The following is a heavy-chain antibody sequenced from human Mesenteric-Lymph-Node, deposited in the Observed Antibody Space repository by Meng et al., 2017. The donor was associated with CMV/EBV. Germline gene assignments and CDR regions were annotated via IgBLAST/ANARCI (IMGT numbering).Heavy chain of an antibody. CDR1: GYTFTDFY. V-gene: IGHV1-2*06. J-gene: IGHJ5*02. CDR3: XRDNVNPEGFDP. Sequence: QVQXXXSRAEVGKPGASVMVSCKASGYTFTDFYIHWVRQAPGQGLEWRGRINPXXXVXXSAQXXXXRVXXXRDXSXXXAYXEXXXLTXXXTAVYXXXRDNVNPEGFDPWGQGTLVTVSS. D-gene: IGHD2/OR15-2a*01. CDR2: INPXXXVX.